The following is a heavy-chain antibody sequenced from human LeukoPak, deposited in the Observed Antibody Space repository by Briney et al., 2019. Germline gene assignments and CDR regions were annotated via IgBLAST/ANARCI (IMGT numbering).Heavy chain of an antibody. V-gene: IGHV3-48*04. Sequence: GGSLRLSCAASGFTFSSYSMNWVRQAPGKGLEWVSYISSSSTIYYADSVKGRFTISRDNAKNSLYLQMNSLRAEDTAVYYCAKDLSVLLWFGELSSWGQGTLVTVSS. J-gene: IGHJ5*02. CDR1: GFTFSSYS. CDR2: ISSSSTI. D-gene: IGHD3-10*01. CDR3: AKDLSVLLWFGELSS.